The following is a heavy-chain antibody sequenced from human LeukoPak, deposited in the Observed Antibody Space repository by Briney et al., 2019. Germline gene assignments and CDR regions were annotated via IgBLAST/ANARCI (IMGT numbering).Heavy chain of an antibody. J-gene: IGHJ4*02. Sequence: ASVKVSCKASGYTFTSYAMHWVRQAPGQRLEWMGWINAGNGNTKYSQKFQGRVTITRDTSASTAYMELSSLRSEDTAVYYCARDRFPGFLESLGGDWGQGTLVTVSS. D-gene: IGHD3-3*01. V-gene: IGHV1-3*01. CDR1: GYTFTSYA. CDR2: INAGNGNT. CDR3: ARDRFPGFLESLGGD.